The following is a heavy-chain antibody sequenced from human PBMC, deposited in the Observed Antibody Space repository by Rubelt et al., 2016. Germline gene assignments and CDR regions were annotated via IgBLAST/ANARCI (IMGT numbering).Heavy chain of an antibody. Sequence: QLQLQESGPGLVKPSETLSLTCTVSGGSLSSSAYYWGWIRQPPGKGLEWIGNAYYSGNAYYNPSLKSRVTISVDTSKDQLSLKLSSVTAADTAVYYCARHEQQLAAFDIWGPGTMVTVSS. V-gene: IGHV4-39*01. D-gene: IGHD6-13*01. CDR2: AYYSGNA. CDR3: ARHEQQLAAFDI. CDR1: GGSLSSSAYY. J-gene: IGHJ3*02.